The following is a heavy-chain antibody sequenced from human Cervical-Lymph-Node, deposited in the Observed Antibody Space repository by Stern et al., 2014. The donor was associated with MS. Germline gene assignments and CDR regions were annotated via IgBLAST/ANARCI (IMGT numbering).Heavy chain of an antibody. Sequence: EEQLVQSGAEVKKAGESLKISCKGYGYSFSSYWIGWVRQMAGKGLEWMGNIYPGDSDTRYSPSFQGQVTISADKSISTAYLQWSRLKASDTAMYFCASFSGSHSDAFDMWGQGTMVTVSS. CDR2: IYPGDSDT. J-gene: IGHJ3*02. CDR1: GYSFSSYW. CDR3: ASFSGSHSDAFDM. D-gene: IGHD1-26*01. V-gene: IGHV5-51*01.